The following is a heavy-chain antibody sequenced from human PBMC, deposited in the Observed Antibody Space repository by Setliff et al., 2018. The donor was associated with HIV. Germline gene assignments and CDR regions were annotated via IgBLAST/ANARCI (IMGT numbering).Heavy chain of an antibody. CDR1: GASIRTTNYP. Sequence: PSETLSLTCSVSGASIRTTNYPWGWIRPAPGKGLEWIGSIYYTGSTYYNPSFQSRVTISVDTSENQFSLKMSSVPAADTAGYYCARHYGDYVFDSWGQRTRVTVS. J-gene: IGHJ4*02. CDR3: ARHYGDYVFDS. V-gene: IGHV4-39*01. D-gene: IGHD4-17*01. CDR2: IYYTGST.